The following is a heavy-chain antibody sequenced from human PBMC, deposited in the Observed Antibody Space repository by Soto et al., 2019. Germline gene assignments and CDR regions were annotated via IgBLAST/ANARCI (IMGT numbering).Heavy chain of an antibody. V-gene: IGHV3-11*06. CDR3: ARDLYSYGPSGDY. D-gene: IGHD5-18*01. Sequence: WVSLRLSWAAAGGNFIDYYRSWIRQSPGEGLEWIAYIGGSGYTKYADSVKGRFTISRDNAKNSLYLQMNSLRDEDTAVYYCARDLYSYGPSGDYWGQGTLVTVSS. CDR2: IGGSGYT. CDR1: GGNFIDYY. J-gene: IGHJ4*02.